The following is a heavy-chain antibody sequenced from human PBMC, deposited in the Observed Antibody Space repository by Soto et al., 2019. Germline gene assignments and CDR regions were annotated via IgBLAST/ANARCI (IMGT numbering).Heavy chain of an antibody. CDR2: IWYDGSNE. Sequence: QVKLVESGGGVVQPGGSLRLSCAASGYSFRSYGMHWVRQAPGKGLEWGALIWYDGSNEYYADSVQGRFTISRDNSETTVYLQMNSLSVEDTAISYCARERGFVRGVLRYYLDYWGQGTLVTVSS. CDR1: GYSFRSYG. CDR3: ARERGFVRGVLRYYLDY. J-gene: IGHJ4*02. D-gene: IGHD3-10*01. V-gene: IGHV3-33*01.